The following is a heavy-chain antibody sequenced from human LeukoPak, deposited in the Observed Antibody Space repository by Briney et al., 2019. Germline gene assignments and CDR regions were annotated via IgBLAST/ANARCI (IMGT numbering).Heavy chain of an antibody. D-gene: IGHD2-2*01. CDR3: ARDPDCSSTSCHFDY. J-gene: IGHJ4*02. V-gene: IGHV4-39*02. Sequence: SETLSLTCTVSGGSISSSSYYWGWIRQPPGKGLKWIGSIYYSGSTYYNPSLKSRVTISVDTSKNQFSLQLNSVTPEDTAVYYRARDPDCSSTSCHFDYWGQGTLVTVSS. CDR1: GGSISSSSYY. CDR2: IYYSGST.